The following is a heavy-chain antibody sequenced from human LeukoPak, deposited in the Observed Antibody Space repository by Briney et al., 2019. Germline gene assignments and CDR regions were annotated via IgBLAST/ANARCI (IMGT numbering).Heavy chain of an antibody. D-gene: IGHD3-22*01. Sequence: GGSLRLSCAASRFTFSSYVMHWVRQAPGKGLEWVALIWYDGDNKYYSDSVKGRFTISRDNSKNTLYLQMNSLRAEDAAVYYCAKARATYLYDTSGYSALDYWGQGTLVTVSS. J-gene: IGHJ4*02. CDR2: IWYDGDNK. CDR1: RFTFSSYV. V-gene: IGHV3-33*06. CDR3: AKARATYLYDTSGYSALDY.